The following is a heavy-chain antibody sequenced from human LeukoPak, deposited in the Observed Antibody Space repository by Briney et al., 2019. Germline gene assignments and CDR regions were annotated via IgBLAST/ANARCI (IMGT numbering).Heavy chain of an antibody. D-gene: IGHD7-27*01. CDR3: ARSNWGYYYYMDV. CDR2: ISGSGGST. CDR1: GFTFSSYG. V-gene: IGHV3-23*01. J-gene: IGHJ6*03. Sequence: GGSLRLSCAASGFTFSSYGMSWVRQAPGKGLEWVSAISGSGGSTYYADSVKGRFTISRDNSKNTLYLQMNSLRAEDTAVYYCARSNWGYYYYMDVWGKGTTVTVSS.